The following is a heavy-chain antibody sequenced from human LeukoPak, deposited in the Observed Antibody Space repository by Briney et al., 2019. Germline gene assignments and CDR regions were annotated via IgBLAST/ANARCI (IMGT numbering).Heavy chain of an antibody. J-gene: IGHJ4*02. D-gene: IGHD3-3*01. V-gene: IGHV3-7*01. Sequence: GGSLRLSCAASGFTFSSYWMSWVRQAPGKGLEWVANIKQDGSEKYYVDSVKGRFTISRDNAKNSLYLQMNSLRAEDTAVYYCASQRGFWSGYYSYWGQGTLVTVSS. CDR1: GFTFSSYW. CDR2: IKQDGSEK. CDR3: ASQRGFWSGYYSY.